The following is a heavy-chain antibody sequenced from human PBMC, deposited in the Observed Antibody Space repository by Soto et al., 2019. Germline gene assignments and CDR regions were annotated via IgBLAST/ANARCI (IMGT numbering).Heavy chain of an antibody. CDR2: IHPGDSDT. V-gene: IGHV5-51*01. J-gene: IGHJ6*02. D-gene: IGHD5-12*01. CDR1: GYSFPTYW. CDR3: ARRGYSGYELYGMDV. Sequence: PGQSLKISYKGSGYSFPTYWIGWVRQTPGKGLEWMGIIHPGDSDTRYSPSFQGQVTISADKSISTAYLQWSSLKASDTAIYYCARRGYSGYELYGMDVWGQGTTVTVSS.